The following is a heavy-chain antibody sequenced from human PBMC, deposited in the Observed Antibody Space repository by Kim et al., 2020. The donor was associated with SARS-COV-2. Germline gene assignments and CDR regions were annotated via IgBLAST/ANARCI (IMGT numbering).Heavy chain of an antibody. D-gene: IGHD1-26*01. CDR3: ARERMDSGSYYFREGFFI. J-gene: IGHJ4*02. V-gene: IGHV4-61*02. CDR2: IYTSGST. CDR1: GGSISSGSYY. Sequence: SETLSLTCTVSGGSISSGSYYWSWIRQPAGKGLEWIGRIYTSGSTNYNPSLKSRVTISVDTSKNQFSLKLSSVTAADTAVYYCARERMDSGSYYFREGFFIWGQGTLVTVSS.